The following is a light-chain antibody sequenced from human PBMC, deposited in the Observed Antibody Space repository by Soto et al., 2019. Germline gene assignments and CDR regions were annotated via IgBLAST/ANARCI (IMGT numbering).Light chain of an antibody. Sequence: QSVLTQPASVSGSPGQSITISCTGTVSDVGGYDSVSWYQQHPGRAPKPIIYGVNNRPSGVSNRFSASKSADTASLTISGLQAEDEANHYCCSYTTSTTHVFGTGTKVTVL. CDR3: CSYTTSTTHV. CDR2: GVN. J-gene: IGLJ1*01. V-gene: IGLV2-14*03. CDR1: VSDVGGYDS.